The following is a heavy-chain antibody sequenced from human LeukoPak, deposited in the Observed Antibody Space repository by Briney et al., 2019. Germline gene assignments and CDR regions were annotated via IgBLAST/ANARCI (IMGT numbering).Heavy chain of an antibody. CDR3: AKDLYISGSYYFDY. CDR1: GFTFSSYA. Sequence: GGSLRLSCAASGFTFSSYAMNWVRQAPGKGLEWVSVISGSGGNTYYADSVKGRFTISRDNSKNTLYLQMNSLRAEDTAVYYCAKDLYISGSYYFDYWGQGTLVTVSS. J-gene: IGHJ4*02. CDR2: ISGSGGNT. V-gene: IGHV3-23*01. D-gene: IGHD3-10*01.